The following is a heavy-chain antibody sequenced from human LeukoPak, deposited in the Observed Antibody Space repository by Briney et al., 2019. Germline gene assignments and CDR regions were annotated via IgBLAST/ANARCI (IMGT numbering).Heavy chain of an antibody. CDR2: IYNSGST. V-gene: IGHV4-59*08. D-gene: IGHD3-22*01. J-gene: IGHJ4*02. Sequence: PSETLSLTCTVSGGSISNYFWSWIRQPPGKGLEWIGYIYNSGSTYYNPSLKSRVTISVDTSKNQFSLKLSPVTAADTAVYYCARHVASSDFYYGDYFDYWGQGTLVTVSS. CDR3: ARHVASSDFYYGDYFDY. CDR1: GGSISNYF.